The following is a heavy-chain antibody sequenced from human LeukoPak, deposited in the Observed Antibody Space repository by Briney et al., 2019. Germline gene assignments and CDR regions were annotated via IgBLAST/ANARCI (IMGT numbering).Heavy chain of an antibody. J-gene: IGHJ4*02. CDR2: INPNSGGT. D-gene: IGHD5-12*01. CDR3: AKDRAVATIGGIDY. Sequence: GAVTVSCKASGYTFTGYYMHWVRQAPGHGGEGRAWINPNSGGTNSAQKLQGRVTITRERSISTVCMEVSRLREDGTAVYYCAKDRAVATIGGIDYWGQGTLVTVSS. CDR1: GYTFTGYY. V-gene: IGHV1-2*02.